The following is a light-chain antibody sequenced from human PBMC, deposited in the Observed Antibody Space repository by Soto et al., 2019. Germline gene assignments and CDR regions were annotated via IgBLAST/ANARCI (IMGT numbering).Light chain of an antibody. CDR1: SSYVGDYNY. V-gene: IGLV2-14*03. CDR2: DVS. Sequence: QSALTQPASVSGSPGQSITISCTGTSSYVGDYNYVSWYQQHPGKAPKLMIYDVSNRPSGISNRFSGSKSGNTASLTVSGLQAEDEADYYCSSCSTSSTHVVFGGGTKLTVL. CDR3: SSCSTSSTHVV. J-gene: IGLJ2*01.